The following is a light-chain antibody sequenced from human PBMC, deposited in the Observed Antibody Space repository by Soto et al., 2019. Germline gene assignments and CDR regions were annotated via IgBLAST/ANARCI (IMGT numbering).Light chain of an antibody. CDR1: QSVSSN. CDR3: QQYHKWPPFT. Sequence: EVGMTQSPATLSVSPGERATLSCRASQSVSSNLAWYRQKPGQTPRLLMYGASTRATGIPARFSGSGSGTEFTLTISSLQSEDFAVYYCQQYHKWPPFTFGGGTKVDIK. V-gene: IGKV3-15*01. J-gene: IGKJ4*01. CDR2: GAS.